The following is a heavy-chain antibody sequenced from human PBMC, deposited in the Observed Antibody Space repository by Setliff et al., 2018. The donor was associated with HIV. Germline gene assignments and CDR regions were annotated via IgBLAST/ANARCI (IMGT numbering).Heavy chain of an antibody. D-gene: IGHD1-1*01. J-gene: IGHJ4*02. CDR1: GFTFSNYW. Sequence: GGSLRLSCAASGFTFSNYWMSWVRQAPGKGLEWVANIKQDGSEKYYVDSVKGRFTISRDNANKSLYLQMNSLRAEDTAVYYCARYARVPQFWGQGTLVTVSS. CDR2: IKQDGSEK. CDR3: ARYARVPQF. V-gene: IGHV3-7*03.